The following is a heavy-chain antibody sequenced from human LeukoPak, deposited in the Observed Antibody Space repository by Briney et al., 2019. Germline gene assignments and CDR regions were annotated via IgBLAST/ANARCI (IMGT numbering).Heavy chain of an antibody. CDR1: GFTFSSYG. CDR3: ARGQWLVTGGYFDY. Sequence: GGSLRLSCAASGFTFSSYGMHWVRQAPGKGLEWVAVISYDGSNKYYADSVKGRFTISRDNSKNTLYLQMNSLRAEDTAVYYCARGQWLVTGGYFDYWGQGTLVTASS. CDR2: ISYDGSNK. V-gene: IGHV3-30*03. D-gene: IGHD6-19*01. J-gene: IGHJ4*02.